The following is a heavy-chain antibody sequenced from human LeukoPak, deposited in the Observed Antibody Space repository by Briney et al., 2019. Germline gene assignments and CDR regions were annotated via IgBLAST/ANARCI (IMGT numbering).Heavy chain of an antibody. V-gene: IGHV4-61*02. Sequence: SETLSLTCTVSGGSISSGSYYWSWIRPPAGKGLEWIGRIYTSGSTNYNPSLKSRVTISVDTSKNQFSLKLSSVTAADTAVYYCARGRTYYYYMDVWGKGTTVTVSS. CDR1: GGSISSGSYY. J-gene: IGHJ6*03. CDR3: ARGRTYYYYMDV. CDR2: IYTSGST.